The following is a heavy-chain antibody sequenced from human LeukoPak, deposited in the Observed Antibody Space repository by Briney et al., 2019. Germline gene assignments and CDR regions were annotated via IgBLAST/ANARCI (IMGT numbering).Heavy chain of an antibody. CDR1: GVTFSSYA. J-gene: IGHJ6*02. CDR3: ATGRIESSYGYVLYYYSRTDA. V-gene: IGHV3-23*01. Sequence: GGSLRLSCAASGVTFSSYAMSWVRQAPGEGREWGSAISGRGGSRYYAGSVKGRVTISRENSKNTQYLQTNTLRTEDTAVYYRATGRIESSYGYVLYYYSRTDARGPGTPVTVS. D-gene: IGHD5-18*01. CDR2: ISGRGGSR.